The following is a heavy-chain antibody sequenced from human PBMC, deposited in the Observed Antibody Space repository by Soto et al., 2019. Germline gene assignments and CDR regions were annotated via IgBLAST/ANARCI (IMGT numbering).Heavy chain of an antibody. J-gene: IGHJ4*02. CDR3: ARDPRWRELLLDY. CDR2: ISNDGSDI. Sequence: PGGSLRLSCAASGFPFTDYSLHWVRQAPGKGLEWVAIISNDGSDIDYADSVKGRFTISRDNSNNMLHLEMNSLRMEDSAVYYCARDPRWRELLLDYWGQGTLVTVSS. CDR1: GFPFTDYS. D-gene: IGHD3-10*01. V-gene: IGHV3-30-3*01.